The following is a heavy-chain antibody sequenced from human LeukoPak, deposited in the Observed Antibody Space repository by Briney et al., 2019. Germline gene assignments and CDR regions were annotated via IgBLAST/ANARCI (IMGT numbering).Heavy chain of an antibody. J-gene: IGHJ4*02. Sequence: ASVKVSCKTSGYSFTTHGINWVRQAPGQGLEWMGWIDTYTGIPSYVQGFSGRLVFSFDTSVSTAYAQINSLKAEDTAVYFCARGARDGALDYWGQGTLVTVSS. V-gene: IGHV7-4-1*02. CDR3: ARGARDGALDY. D-gene: IGHD3-10*01. CDR1: GYSFTTHG. CDR2: IDTYTGIP.